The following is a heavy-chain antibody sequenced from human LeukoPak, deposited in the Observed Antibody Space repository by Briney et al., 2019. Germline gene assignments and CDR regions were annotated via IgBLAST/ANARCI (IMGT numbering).Heavy chain of an antibody. J-gene: IGHJ5*02. D-gene: IGHD3-22*01. V-gene: IGHV3-21*01. CDR3: AKKRWDTSSGYSGWFDP. Sequence: GGSLRLSCSASGFTFTSYTMTWVRQAPGKGLEWVSSISSSSTYIYYADSVKGRFTISRDNSKNTLYLQMNSLRAEDTAVYYCAKKRWDTSSGYSGWFDPWGQGTLVTVSS. CDR2: ISSSSTYI. CDR1: GFTFTSYT.